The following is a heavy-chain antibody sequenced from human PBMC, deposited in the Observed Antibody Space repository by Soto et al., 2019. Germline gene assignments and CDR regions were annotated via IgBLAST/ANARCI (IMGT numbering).Heavy chain of an antibody. V-gene: IGHV1-46*01. J-gene: IGHJ5*02. Sequence: ASVKISCKASGYTFTIYDIHWVRQTPGQGLEWMGIINPSGGSTSYAQKFQGRVTMTRDTSTSTVYMELSSLRSEDTAVYYCARDEGTITGTPSAWGQGTLVTVSS. D-gene: IGHD1-20*01. CDR2: INPSGGST. CDR3: ARDEGTITGTPSA. CDR1: GYTFTIYD.